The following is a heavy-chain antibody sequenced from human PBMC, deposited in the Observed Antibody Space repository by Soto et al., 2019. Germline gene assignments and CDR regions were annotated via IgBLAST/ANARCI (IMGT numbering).Heavy chain of an antibody. V-gene: IGHV3-7*03. CDR1: GLTFTDYW. J-gene: IGHJ4*02. Sequence: GGSLRLSCVTYGLTFTDYWMSWVRQAPGKGLKWVANIKQDESEKNYLDSVKGRLTISRDNAKNSLYLQMNSLRAEDTAVYYCASDRFRGTYYLRGVTYFFEEWGQGAPVTVSS. D-gene: IGHD1-26*01. CDR2: IKQDESEK. CDR3: ASDRFRGTYYLRGVTYFFEE.